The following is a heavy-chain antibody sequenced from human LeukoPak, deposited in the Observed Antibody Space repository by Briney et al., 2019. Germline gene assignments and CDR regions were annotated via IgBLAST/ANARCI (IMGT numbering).Heavy chain of an antibody. CDR3: ARGGQGDGYSADEASDF. V-gene: IGHV6-1*01. CDR2: TYYRSKWYN. Sequence: SQTLSLTCAISGDSVSGNSTAYNWIRQSPSRGLEWLGRTYYRSKWYNDYAISVKSRITVNPDTSRNQLSLQLNSVTPEDTAVYYCARGGQGDGYSADEASDFWGPGTMVTVSS. CDR1: GDSVSGNSTA. D-gene: IGHD5-24*01. J-gene: IGHJ3*01.